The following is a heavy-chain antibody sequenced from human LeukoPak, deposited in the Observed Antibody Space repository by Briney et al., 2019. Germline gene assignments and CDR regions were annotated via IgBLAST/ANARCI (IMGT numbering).Heavy chain of an antibody. CDR2: ISSDGTNK. D-gene: IGHD3-22*01. V-gene: IGHV3-30*03. Sequence: GGSLRLSCAASRLTFSIFGMHWVRQAPGKGLEWIAVISSDGTNKYYADSVRGRFTISRDNSKDTLYLQMSSLRIEDTAIYYCRAATRYLDYYYDYWGQGTLVTVSS. J-gene: IGHJ4*02. CDR1: RLTFSIFG. CDR3: RAATRYLDYYYDY.